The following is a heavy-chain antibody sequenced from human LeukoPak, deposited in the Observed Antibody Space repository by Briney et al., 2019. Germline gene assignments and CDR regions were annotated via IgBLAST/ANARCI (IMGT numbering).Heavy chain of an antibody. D-gene: IGHD2-15*01. J-gene: IGHJ6*03. CDR1: GFTFSSYG. Sequence: GGSLRLSCAASGFTFSSYGMHWVRQAPGKGLEWVAFIRYDGSNKYYADSVKGRFTISRDNSKNTLYLQINSLRAEDTAVYYCAKAPSPDIVVVVAAKPHYMDVWGKGTTVTVSS. CDR2: IRYDGSNK. V-gene: IGHV3-30*02. CDR3: AKAPSPDIVVVVAAKPHYMDV.